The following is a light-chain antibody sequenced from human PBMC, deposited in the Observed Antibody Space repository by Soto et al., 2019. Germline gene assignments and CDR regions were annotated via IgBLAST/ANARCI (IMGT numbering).Light chain of an antibody. Sequence: QSVLTQPPSASGTPGQRVTISCSGSSSNMGSNSVHWYKQLPGTAPKLLIYSNTQRPSGVPDRFSGSKSGTSASLAISGLRSSDAAVYYSASWDDSLSGVVFGGGTKLTVL. V-gene: IGLV1-47*01. CDR3: ASWDDSLSGVV. CDR1: SSNMGSNS. J-gene: IGLJ2*01. CDR2: SNT.